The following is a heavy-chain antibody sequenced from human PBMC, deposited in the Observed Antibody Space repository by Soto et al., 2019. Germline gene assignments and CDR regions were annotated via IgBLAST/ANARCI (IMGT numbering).Heavy chain of an antibody. V-gene: IGHV4-38-2*02. CDR3: ATDMSSGYEYYYFDY. D-gene: IGHD3-22*01. CDR2: IDYSGKT. Sequence: PSWTXALTCSCAVYLSSIGYYLCWFRQTPGKGLEWLGSIDYSGKTYKNPSLNSRVSASVDLSQNQFSLNMRSVTAADTAAYFCATDMSSGYEYYYFDYWGPGTLVTV. J-gene: IGHJ4*02. CDR1: VYLSSIGYY.